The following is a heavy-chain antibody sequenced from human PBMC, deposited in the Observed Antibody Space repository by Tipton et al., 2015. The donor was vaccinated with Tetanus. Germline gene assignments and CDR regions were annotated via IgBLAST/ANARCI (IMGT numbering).Heavy chain of an antibody. CDR1: GGSISSYY. CDR2: IYYSGST. V-gene: IGHV4-59*01. CDR3: ARDLWNYAHYYYYGMDV. Sequence: TLSLTCTVSGGSISSYYWSWIRQPPGKGLEWIGYIYYSGSTNYNPSLKSRVTISVDTSKNQFSLKLSSVTAADTAVYYCARDLWNYAHYYYYGMDVWGQGTTVTVSS. J-gene: IGHJ6*02. D-gene: IGHD1-7*01.